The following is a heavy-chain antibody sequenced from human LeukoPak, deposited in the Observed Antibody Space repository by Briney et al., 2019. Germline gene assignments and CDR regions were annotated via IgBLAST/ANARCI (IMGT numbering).Heavy chain of an antibody. Sequence: PSETLSLTCTVSGGSLGSSSYYWGWLRQPPGKGLEWIVSIYYSGSTYYNQSLKSRVTISIDTSKNQFSLKLTSVTAADTAMYYCARMKGVVVIPTARPTFYFDYWGQGILVTVSS. CDR3: ARMKGVVVIPTARPTFYFDY. J-gene: IGHJ4*02. CDR1: GGSLGSSSYY. CDR2: IYYSGST. V-gene: IGHV4-39*01. D-gene: IGHD2-2*01.